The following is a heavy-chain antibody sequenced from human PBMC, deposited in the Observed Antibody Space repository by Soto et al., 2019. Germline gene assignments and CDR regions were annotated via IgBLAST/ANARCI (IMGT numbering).Heavy chain of an antibody. J-gene: IGHJ4*02. CDR2: IYYSGST. D-gene: IGHD1-26*01. Sequence: SETLSLTCTVSGGSISSYYWSWIRQPPGKGLEWIGYIYYSGSTNYNPSLKSRVTISVDTSKNQFSLKLSSVTAADTAVYYCARDRGGAIDYWGQGTLVTVSS. CDR1: GGSISSYY. CDR3: ARDRGGAIDY. V-gene: IGHV4-59*01.